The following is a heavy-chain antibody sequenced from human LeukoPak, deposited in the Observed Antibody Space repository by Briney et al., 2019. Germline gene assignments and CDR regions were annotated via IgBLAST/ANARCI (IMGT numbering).Heavy chain of an antibody. CDR1: GFTFSSYE. V-gene: IGHV3-48*03. CDR3: ARARYSSSLFDY. D-gene: IGHD6-6*01. J-gene: IGHJ4*02. CDR2: ISSSGSTI. Sequence: GGSLRLSCAASGFTFSSYEMNWVRQAPGKGLEWVSYISSSGSTIYYIDSVKGRFTISRDNAKNSLYLQMNSLRAEDTAVYYCARARYSSSLFDYWGQGTLVTVSS.